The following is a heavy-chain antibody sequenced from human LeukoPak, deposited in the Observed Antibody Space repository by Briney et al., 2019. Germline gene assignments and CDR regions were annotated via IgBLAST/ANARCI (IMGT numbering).Heavy chain of an antibody. Sequence: GGSLRLSCAASGFTFSSYGMSWVRQAPGKGLEWVSTISRTGVATYYANSVKGRFTISRDNSKNTVYLQMNSLRAEDTAVYYCARDTDSWYFDYWGQGTLVTASS. CDR2: ISRTGVAT. J-gene: IGHJ4*02. D-gene: IGHD6-13*01. CDR1: GFTFSSYG. V-gene: IGHV3-23*01. CDR3: ARDTDSWYFDY.